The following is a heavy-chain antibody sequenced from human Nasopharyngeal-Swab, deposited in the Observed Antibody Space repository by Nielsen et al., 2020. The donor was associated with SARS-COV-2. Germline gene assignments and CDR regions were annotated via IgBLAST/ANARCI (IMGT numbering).Heavy chain of an antibody. CDR3: ARDIEEWLVVPSLSFDF. D-gene: IGHD3-3*01. J-gene: IGHJ4*02. V-gene: IGHV1-3*01. Sequence: ASVKVSCKASGYTFTSYAMHWVRQAPGQRLEWMGWINAGNGNTKYSQKFQGRVTITRDTSASTAYMELSSLRSEDTAVYYCARDIEEWLVVPSLSFDFWGQGTLVTVSS. CDR1: GYTFTSYA. CDR2: INAGNGNT.